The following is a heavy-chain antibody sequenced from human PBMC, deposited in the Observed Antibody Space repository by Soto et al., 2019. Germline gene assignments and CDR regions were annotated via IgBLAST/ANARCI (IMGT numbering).Heavy chain of an antibody. Sequence: SETLSLTCIVSDCSISSSSYYWGWIRQPPGKGLEWIGSIYYSGSTYYNPSLNSRVTISVETSNNQFSLRLSSVTAAETAVFYCASDRARNWFDPWGQGTLVTVSS. D-gene: IGHD3-22*01. CDR2: IYYSGST. J-gene: IGHJ5*02. CDR3: ASDRARNWFDP. V-gene: IGHV4-39*01. CDR1: DCSISSSSYY.